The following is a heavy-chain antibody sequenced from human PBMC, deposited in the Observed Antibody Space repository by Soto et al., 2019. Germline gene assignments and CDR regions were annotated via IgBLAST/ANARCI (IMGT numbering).Heavy chain of an antibody. CDR1: GGTFSSYA. V-gene: IGHV1-69*12. J-gene: IGHJ6*02. CDR3: ARARYYDSSGYYSNYYYYGMDV. CDR2: IIPIFGTA. D-gene: IGHD3-22*01. Sequence: QVQLVQSGAEVKKPGSSVKVSCKASGGTFSSYAISWVRQAPGQGLEWMGGIIPIFGTANYAQKFQGRVTITADESTSTAYMELSSLRSEDTAVYYCARARYYDSSGYYSNYYYYGMDVWGQGTTVTVSS.